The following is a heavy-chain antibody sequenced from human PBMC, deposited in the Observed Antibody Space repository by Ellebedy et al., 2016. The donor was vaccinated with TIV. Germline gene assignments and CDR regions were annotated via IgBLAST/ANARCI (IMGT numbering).Heavy chain of an antibody. CDR1: GYTLTELS. D-gene: IGHD6-19*01. CDR3: ATAIAVAGTRCYFDY. J-gene: IGHJ4*02. Sequence: ASVKVSCXVSGYTLTELSMHWVRQAPGKGLEWMGGFDPEDGETIYAQKFQGRVTMTEDTSTDTAYMELSSLRSEDTAVYYCATAIAVAGTRCYFDYWGQGTLVTVSS. CDR2: FDPEDGET. V-gene: IGHV1-24*01.